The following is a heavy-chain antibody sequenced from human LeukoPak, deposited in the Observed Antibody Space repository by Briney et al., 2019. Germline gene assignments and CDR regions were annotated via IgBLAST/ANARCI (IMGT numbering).Heavy chain of an antibody. CDR2: ISHDGSNK. CDR3: AKGGSGYDQIDY. Sequence: GGSLRLSCAASGSTFSSYGMHWVRQAPGKRLEWVAVISHDGSNKYYTDSVKGRFTISRDNSKNTLYLQMNSLRAEDTAVYYCAKGGSGYDQIDYWGQGTLVTVSS. CDR1: GSTFSSYG. D-gene: IGHD5-12*01. V-gene: IGHV3-30*18. J-gene: IGHJ4*02.